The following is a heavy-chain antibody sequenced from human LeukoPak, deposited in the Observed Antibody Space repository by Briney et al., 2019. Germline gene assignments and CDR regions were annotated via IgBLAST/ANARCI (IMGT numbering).Heavy chain of an antibody. CDR1: GYTFTSYY. CDR2: INPSGGST. Sequence: ASVKVSCKASGYTFTSYYIHWVRQAPGQGLEWIGIINPSGGSTTYAQKFQGRVAMTRDTSTGRVYMEVSSLRSEDTAVYYCARTYSSSDEFDYWGQGTLVTVSS. J-gene: IGHJ4*02. CDR3: ARTYSSSDEFDY. V-gene: IGHV1-46*01. D-gene: IGHD6-13*01.